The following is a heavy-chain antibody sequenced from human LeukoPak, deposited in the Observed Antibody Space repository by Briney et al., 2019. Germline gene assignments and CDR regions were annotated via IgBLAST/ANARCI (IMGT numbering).Heavy chain of an antibody. CDR1: GASINTYW. D-gene: IGHD1-14*01. CDR3: ARQPGGTAAFDI. CDR2: SHYSGDS. J-gene: IGHJ3*02. V-gene: IGHV4-59*08. Sequence: PAETLSLTCTVCGASINTYWGSWIRQPPGKGLEWIGYSHYSGDSNYNPSLKSRLTISVDTSKNEVSLVLTSVTAADTALYYCARQPGGTAAFDIWAQGTMVTVS.